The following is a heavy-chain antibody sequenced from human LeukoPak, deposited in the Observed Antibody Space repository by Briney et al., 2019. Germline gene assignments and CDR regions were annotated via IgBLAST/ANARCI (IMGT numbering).Heavy chain of an antibody. CDR1: GLTVSSNS. J-gene: IGHJ4*01. CDR2: IYSGGST. D-gene: IGHD4-17*01. CDR3: ARVDYGEDGFDY. Sequence: GSLNLPCAASGLTVSSNSMSWVRQAPGKGLEWVSVIYSGGSTYYADSVKGRFTISRDNSKNTLYLQMNSLRAEDTAVYYCARVDYGEDGFDYWGHGALFTVSS. V-gene: IGHV3-66*01.